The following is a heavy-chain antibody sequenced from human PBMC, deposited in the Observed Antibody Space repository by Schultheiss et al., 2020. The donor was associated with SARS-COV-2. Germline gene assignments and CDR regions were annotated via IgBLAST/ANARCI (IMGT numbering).Heavy chain of an antibody. V-gene: IGHV4-4*02. Sequence: SETLSLTCAVSGGSISSSNWWSWVRQPPGKGLEWIGEINHSGSTNYNPSLKSRVTISVDTSKNQFSLKLSSVTAADTAVYYCARRYCSSTSCYYYYYYYMDVWGKGTTVTVSS. D-gene: IGHD2-2*01. J-gene: IGHJ6*03. CDR3: ARRYCSSTSCYYYYYYYMDV. CDR1: GGSISSSNW. CDR2: INHSGST.